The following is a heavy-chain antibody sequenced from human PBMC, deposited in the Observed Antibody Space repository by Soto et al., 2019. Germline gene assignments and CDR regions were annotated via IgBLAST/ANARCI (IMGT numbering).Heavy chain of an antibody. CDR2: IYYSGST. J-gene: IGHJ6*02. V-gene: IGHV4-61*01. Sequence: SETLSLTCTVSGGSVSSGSYYWSWVRQPPGKGLEWIAYIYYSGSTNYNPSLKSRVTISVDRSKNQFSLKLNSVTAAATAVYYCAGATYYYCGMDVWGQGPTVTVSS. CDR3: AGATYYYCGMDV. D-gene: IGHD1-26*01. CDR1: GGSVSSGSYY.